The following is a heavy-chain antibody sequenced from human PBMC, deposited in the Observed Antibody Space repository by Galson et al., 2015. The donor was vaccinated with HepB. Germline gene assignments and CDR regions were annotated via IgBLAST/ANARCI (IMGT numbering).Heavy chain of an antibody. Sequence: SVKVSCKASGYTFTSYALNWVRQAPGQGLEWMGWINTNTGNPTYAQGFTGRFVFSLDTSVSTAYLQISSLKAEDTAVYYCARNPAPPDDSSGYPGGYFDYWGQGTLVTVSS. CDR1: GYTFTSYA. V-gene: IGHV7-4-1*02. D-gene: IGHD3-22*01. J-gene: IGHJ4*02. CDR2: INTNTGNP. CDR3: ARNPAPPDDSSGYPGGYFDY.